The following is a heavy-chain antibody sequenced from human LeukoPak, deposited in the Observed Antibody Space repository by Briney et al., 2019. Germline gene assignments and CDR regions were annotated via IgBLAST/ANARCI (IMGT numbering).Heavy chain of an antibody. J-gene: IGHJ4*02. CDR3: AKGPLRGTAAAIDY. V-gene: IGHV3-30*18. CDR1: GFTFNNYG. CDR2: ISYDGRNI. D-gene: IGHD2-2*01. Sequence: PGGSLRLSCAASGFTFNNYGMHWVRQAPGKGLEWVAVISYDGRNIHYQDSVTGRFTISRDISTDTLWLQMHSLRTEDTAVYYCAKGPLRGTAAAIDYWGQGTLVTVSS.